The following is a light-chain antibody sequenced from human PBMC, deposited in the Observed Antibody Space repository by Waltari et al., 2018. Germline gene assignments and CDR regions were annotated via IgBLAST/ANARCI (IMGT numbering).Light chain of an antibody. J-gene: IGKJ1*01. CDR2: GAS. Sequence: ELVLTQSPGTLSLPAGERATLSCRASQSVSSSYLTWYQQRPGQAPRLLIYGASSRATGIPDRFSGSGSGTDFTLTISRLEPEDFAVYWCQHYGTSPSWTFGQGTRVEIK. CDR1: QSVSSSY. CDR3: QHYGTSPSWT. V-gene: IGKV3-20*01.